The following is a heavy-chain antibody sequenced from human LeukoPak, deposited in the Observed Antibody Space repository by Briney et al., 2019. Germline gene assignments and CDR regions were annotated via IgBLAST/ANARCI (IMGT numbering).Heavy chain of an antibody. CDR3: ASSRRPGSTAQYYYYYYGMDV. V-gene: IGHV1-69*04. CDR1: GGTFSSYA. D-gene: IGHD6-13*01. J-gene: IGHJ6*02. CDR2: IIPIFGIA. Sequence: SVKVSCKASGGTFSSYAISWVLQAPGQGLEWMGRIIPIFGIANYAQKFQGRVTITADKSTSTAYMELSSLRSEDTAVYYCASSRRPGSTAQYYYYYYGMDVWGQGTTVTVSS.